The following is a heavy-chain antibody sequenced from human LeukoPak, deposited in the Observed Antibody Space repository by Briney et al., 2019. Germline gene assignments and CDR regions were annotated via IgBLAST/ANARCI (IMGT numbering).Heavy chain of an antibody. D-gene: IGHD2-2*01. CDR2: INPSGGST. CDR1: GYTFTSYY. Sequence: ASVKVSCKASGYTFTSYYMHWVRQAPGQGLEWMGIINPSGGSTSYAQKFQGRVTMTRDMSTRTVYMELSSLRSEDTAVYYCASEGPAAAYWGQGTLVTVSS. J-gene: IGHJ4*02. V-gene: IGHV1-46*01. CDR3: ASEGPAAAY.